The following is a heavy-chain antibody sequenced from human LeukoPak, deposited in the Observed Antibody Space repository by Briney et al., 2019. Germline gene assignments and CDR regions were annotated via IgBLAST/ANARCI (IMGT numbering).Heavy chain of an antibody. V-gene: IGHV4-38-2*02. Sequence: PSESLSLTCTVSGYSISSGYYWGWVRQPPGKGLEWIGSIYHSGSTYYHPSLKSRLTMSVDTSKNKFSLKLRSVTAVDTAVYHYAMVTARLGWFDPWGQGTLVTVSS. D-gene: IGHD2-21*02. CDR3: AMVTARLGWFDP. CDR1: GYSISSGYY. CDR2: IYHSGST. J-gene: IGHJ5*02.